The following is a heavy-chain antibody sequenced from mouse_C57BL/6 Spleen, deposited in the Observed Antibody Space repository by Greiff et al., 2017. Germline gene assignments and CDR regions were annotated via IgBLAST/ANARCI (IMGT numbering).Heavy chain of an antibody. V-gene: IGHV1-80*01. Sequence: VQLQQSGAELVKPGASVKISCKASGYAFSSYWMNWVKQRPGKGLEWIGQIYPGDGDTNNNGKFKGKATLTADKSSSTAYMQLSSLTSEDSAVYFCSRRAMTTVVAKFDDWGQGTTLTVAS. CDR3: SRRAMTTVVAKFDD. J-gene: IGHJ2*01. CDR1: GYAFSSYW. CDR2: IYPGDGDT. D-gene: IGHD1-1*01.